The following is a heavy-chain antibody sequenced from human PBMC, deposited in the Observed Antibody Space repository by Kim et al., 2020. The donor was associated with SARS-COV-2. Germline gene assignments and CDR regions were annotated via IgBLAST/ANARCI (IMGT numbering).Heavy chain of an antibody. D-gene: IGHD3-16*01. J-gene: IGHJ4*02. CDR2: ISDAGSHK. V-gene: IGHV3-30*18. CDR3: AKPYLHAYTYIPVFDS. CDR1: GFTFSTYA. Sequence: GGSLRLSCEASGFTFSTYAMNWVRQAPGKGLQWVAVISDAGSHKQYGDFVKGRFTISRDNSKNTLYLEMASLGAEDTAIYYCAKPYLHAYTYIPVFDSWGQGSLVTVSS.